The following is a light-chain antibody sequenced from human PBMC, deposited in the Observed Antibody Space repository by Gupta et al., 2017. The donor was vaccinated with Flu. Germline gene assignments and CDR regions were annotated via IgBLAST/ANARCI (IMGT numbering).Light chain of an antibody. V-gene: IGLV3-1*01. Sequence: SYALTPPPSVSVSPGQTDSITCTGNNLGHKFTCWYQQKPGQSPVLVIYQDSTRPSGIPERFSGSSSVNAATLTISGTQAIDEAVYYCQAWDSSTFYVFGTGTKVTVL. CDR1: NLGHKF. J-gene: IGLJ1*01. CDR3: QAWDSSTFYV. CDR2: QDS.